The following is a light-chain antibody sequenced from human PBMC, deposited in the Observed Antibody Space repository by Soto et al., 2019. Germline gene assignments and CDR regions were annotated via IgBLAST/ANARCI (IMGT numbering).Light chain of an antibody. V-gene: IGLV2-14*03. CDR3: TSWTTSTTMI. J-gene: IGLJ2*01. CDR1: RSDIGAYHF. CDR2: DVN. Sequence: QSVLTQPAYVSGSPVQSITISCTGTRSDIGAYHFVSWYQQHPGEVPKLMLYDVNVRPSGVSNRFSGSKSGNTASLTISGLQAEDEADYYCTSWTTSTTMIFGGGTKLTVL.